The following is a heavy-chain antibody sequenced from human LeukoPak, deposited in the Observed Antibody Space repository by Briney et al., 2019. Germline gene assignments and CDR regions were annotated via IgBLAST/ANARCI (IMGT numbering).Heavy chain of an antibody. J-gene: IGHJ4*02. V-gene: IGHV3-23*01. CDR3: AKLGGYNANSPIDF. Sequence: GGSLRLSCAASGFTFSNAWMSWVRQAPGKGPEWVSAVRGDGANTYYANSVRGRFTISRDNSKNTLYLLMNSLTAEDTAVYYCAKLGGYNANSPIDFWGQGTLVTVSS. CDR1: GFTFSNAW. D-gene: IGHD4/OR15-4a*01. CDR2: VRGDGANT.